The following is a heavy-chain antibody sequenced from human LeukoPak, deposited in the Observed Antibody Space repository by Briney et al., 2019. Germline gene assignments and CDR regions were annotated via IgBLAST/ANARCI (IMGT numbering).Heavy chain of an antibody. CDR3: ARVSLPTYYYYYYMDV. Sequence: SETLSLTCTGSGGSISSHYWSWIRQPPGKGLEWIGYIYYSGSTNYNPSLKSRVTISVDTSKNQFSLKLSSVTAADTAVYYCARVSLPTYYYYYYMDVRGKGTTVTVSS. V-gene: IGHV4-59*11. CDR2: IYYSGST. J-gene: IGHJ6*03. CDR1: GGSISSHY.